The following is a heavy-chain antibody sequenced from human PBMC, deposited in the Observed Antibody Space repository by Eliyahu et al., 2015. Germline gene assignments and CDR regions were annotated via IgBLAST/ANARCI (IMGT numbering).Heavy chain of an antibody. CDR3: ARGQRDY. D-gene: IGHD6-25*01. CDR2: INPSGGST. V-gene: IGHV1-46*01. CDR1: GYTFXXXY. J-gene: IGHJ4*02. Sequence: QVQLVQSGAEVKNPGAXVKVSCXASGYTFXXXYXHWVRQAPGQGLEWMGXINPSGGSTSYAQKFQGRVTMTRDTSTSTVYMELSSLRSEDTAVYYCARGQRDYWGQGTLVTVSS.